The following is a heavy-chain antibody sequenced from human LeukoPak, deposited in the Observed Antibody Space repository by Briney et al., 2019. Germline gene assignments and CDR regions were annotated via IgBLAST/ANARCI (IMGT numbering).Heavy chain of an antibody. CDR2: ISGSGGST. CDR1: GFTFSSYA. J-gene: IGHJ4*02. CDR3: AKGSYNWNDRPIDY. D-gene: IGHD1-20*01. Sequence: PGGSLRLSCAASGFTFSSYAMSWVRQAPGKGLEWVSAISGSGGSTYYADSVKGRFTISRDNSKNTLYLQMNSLRAEDTAVHYCAKGSYNWNDRPIDYWGQGTLVTVSS. V-gene: IGHV3-23*01.